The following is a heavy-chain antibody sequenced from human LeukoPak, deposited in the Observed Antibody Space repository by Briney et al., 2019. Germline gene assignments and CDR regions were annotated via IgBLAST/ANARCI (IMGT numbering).Heavy chain of an antibody. CDR1: GFTFSDYF. V-gene: IGHV3-11*04. D-gene: IGHD5-12*01. CDR3: AREQSGWLFDY. J-gene: IGHJ4*02. CDR2: ITDNGRKT. Sequence: PGGSLRLSCAASGFTFSDYFMGWIRQAPGKGLEWVSYITDNGRKTYYADSVKGRFTISRDNAKYSLYLQMNSLRAEDTAVYYCAREQSGWLFDYWGRGTLVTVSS.